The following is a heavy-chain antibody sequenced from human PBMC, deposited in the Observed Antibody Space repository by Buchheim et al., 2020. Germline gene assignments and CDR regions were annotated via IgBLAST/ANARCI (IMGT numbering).Heavy chain of an antibody. V-gene: IGHV3-11*01. D-gene: IGHD5-12*01. J-gene: IGHJ2*01. CDR1: GFASSDSF. CDR3: VRVVPSDCYVDL. CDR2: ISRSGSTT. Sequence: QVQLVESGGGLVKPGGSLRLSCAASGFASSDSFITWIRQAPGMGLELVSYISRSGSTTYYADSVKGRFTISRDNAKHSLYLQMGSLRAEDTALYYCVRVVPSDCYVDLWGRGTL.